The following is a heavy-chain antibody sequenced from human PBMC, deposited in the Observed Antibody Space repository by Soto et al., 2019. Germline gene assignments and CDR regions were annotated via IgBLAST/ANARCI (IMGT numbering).Heavy chain of an antibody. J-gene: IGHJ6*02. CDR2: ISSSSSYT. V-gene: IGHV3-11*06. Sequence: QVQLVESGGGLVKPGGSLRLSCAASGFTFSDYYMSWIRQAPGKGLEWVSYISSSSSYTNYADSVKGRFTISRDNAKNSLYLQMNSLRAEDTAVYYCASYLWEVVSFKAVAGMGAYYYGMDVWGQGTTVTVSS. D-gene: IGHD6-19*01. CDR1: GFTFSDYY. CDR3: ASYLWEVVSFKAVAGMGAYYYGMDV.